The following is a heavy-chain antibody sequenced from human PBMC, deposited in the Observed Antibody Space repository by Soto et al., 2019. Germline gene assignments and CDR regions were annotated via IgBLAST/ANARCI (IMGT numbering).Heavy chain of an antibody. J-gene: IGHJ4*02. V-gene: IGHV3-15*01. CDR3: TTGGYCSGGSCYSH. Sequence: EVQLVESGGGLVKPGGSLRLSCAASGFTFSNAWMSWVRQAPGKGLEWVGRIKSKTDGGTTDYAAPVKGRFTISRDDSKNTLYLLMNSLKTEDTAVYYCTTGGYCSGGSCYSHWGQGTLVTVSS. CDR1: GFTFSNAW. CDR2: IKSKTDGGTT. D-gene: IGHD2-15*01.